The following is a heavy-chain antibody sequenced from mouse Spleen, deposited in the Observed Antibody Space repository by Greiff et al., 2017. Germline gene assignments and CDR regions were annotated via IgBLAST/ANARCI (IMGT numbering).Heavy chain of an antibody. D-gene: IGHD3-1*01. J-gene: IGHJ2*01. CDR2: ISSGGSYT. CDR1: GFTFSSYA. CDR3: ARHKEGSSGYDY. Sequence: DVHLVESGGGLVKPGGSLKLSCAASGFTFSSYAMSWVRQTPEKRLEWVATISSGGSYTYYPDSVKGRFTLSRDNAKNTLYLQMSSLRSEDTAMYDCARHKEGSSGYDYWGQGTTLTVSS. V-gene: IGHV5-9-3*01.